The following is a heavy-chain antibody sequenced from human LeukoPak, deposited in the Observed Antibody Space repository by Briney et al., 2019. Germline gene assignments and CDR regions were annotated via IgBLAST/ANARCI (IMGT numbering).Heavy chain of an antibody. CDR1: GFTVSSYW. D-gene: IGHD3-10*01. CDR3: SRVSSSGSFTSAAFDI. V-gene: IGHV3-7*01. CDR2: IKQDGSET. J-gene: IGHJ3*02. Sequence: GGSLSLLCAASGFTVSSYWMSWVRHAPGKGLEWVAYIKQDGSETYHVHSVEARFSISRDNAKNSLYLQMNSLRAEDTAVYYCSRVSSSGSFTSAAFDIWGQGTMVTVSS.